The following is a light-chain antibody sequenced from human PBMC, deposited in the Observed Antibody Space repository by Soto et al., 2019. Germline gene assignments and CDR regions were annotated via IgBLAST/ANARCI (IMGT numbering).Light chain of an antibody. V-gene: IGKV4-1*01. CDR2: WAS. J-gene: IGKJ2*01. CDR3: QQYYSTPPT. Sequence: DIVMTQSPDSLAVSLGERATINCKSSQSVLYSSNNKNYLAWYQQRPGQPPKLLIYWASTRESGVPVRFSGSGSGTDFTLTITSLQAEDVAVYYCQQYYSTPPTFGQGTKLEIK. CDR1: QSVLYSSNNKNY.